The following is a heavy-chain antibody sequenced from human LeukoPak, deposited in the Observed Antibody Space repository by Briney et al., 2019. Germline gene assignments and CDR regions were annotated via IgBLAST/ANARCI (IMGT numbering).Heavy chain of an antibody. V-gene: IGHV3-20*04. CDR2: IDWNGGST. J-gene: IGHJ4*02. Sequence: GGSLRLSCAASGFIFDDYAMSWVRQVPGKGLEWVSGIDWNGGSTGYEESVKGRFTISRDNAEDTLYLQMNSLRPEDTALYYCMSTGGDYWGQGILVTVSS. CDR3: MSTGGDY. D-gene: IGHD1-14*01. CDR1: GFIFDDYA.